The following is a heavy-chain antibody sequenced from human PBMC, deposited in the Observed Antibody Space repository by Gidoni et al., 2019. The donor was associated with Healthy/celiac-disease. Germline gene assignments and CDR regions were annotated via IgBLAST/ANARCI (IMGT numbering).Heavy chain of an antibody. CDR3: ALLYSSSWDDTGFFDY. CDR2: IYWNDDK. V-gene: IGHV2-5*01. Sequence: QITLKESGPTLVKPTQTLTLTCTFSGFSLSTSGVGVGWIRQPPGKALEWLALIYWNDDKRYSPSLKSRLTITKDTSKNQVVLTMTNMDPVDTATYYCALLYSSSWDDTGFFDYWGQGTLVTVSS. D-gene: IGHD6-13*01. J-gene: IGHJ4*02. CDR1: GFSLSTSGVG.